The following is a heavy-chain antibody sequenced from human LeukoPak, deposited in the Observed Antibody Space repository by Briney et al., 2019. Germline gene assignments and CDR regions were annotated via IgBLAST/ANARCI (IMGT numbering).Heavy chain of an antibody. CDR2: TYYRSKWYN. J-gene: IGHJ3*02. Sequence: WLGRTYYRSKWYNDNAVFVKGRIAINPDTSKNQFSLQLTSVTPEDTAVYYCARGGNNAFHIWGQGTMVTVSS. CDR3: ARGGNNAFHI. V-gene: IGHV6-1*01.